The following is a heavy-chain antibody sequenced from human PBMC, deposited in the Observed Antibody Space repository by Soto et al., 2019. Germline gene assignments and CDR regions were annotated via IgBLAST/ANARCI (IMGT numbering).Heavy chain of an antibody. CDR1: GFTFSNAW. J-gene: IGHJ4*02. V-gene: IGHV3-15*01. CDR3: TTYPGALLSFGELLSAFDY. CDR2: IKSKTDGGAT. Sequence: PGGSLRLSCAASGFTFSNAWMSWVRQAPGKGLEGGGRIKSKTDGGATDYAAPVKGRFTISRDYSKNTRYLQMNSLKTEDTAVYYCTTYPGALLSFGELLSAFDYWGQGTLVTVSS. D-gene: IGHD3-10*01.